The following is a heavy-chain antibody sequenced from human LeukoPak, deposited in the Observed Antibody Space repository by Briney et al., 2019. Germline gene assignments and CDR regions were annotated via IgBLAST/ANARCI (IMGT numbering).Heavy chain of an antibody. J-gene: IGHJ4*02. D-gene: IGHD3-10*01. CDR2: ISYDGSNK. Sequence: GGSLRLSCAASGFAFGSHWMHWVRQAPGKGLEWVAVISYDGSNKFYADSVKGRFTISRDNSKNTLYLQMNSLRAEDTAVYYCARDGGLDYYGSGSLGYFDYWGQGTLVTVSS. V-gene: IGHV3-30-3*01. CDR1: GFAFGSHW. CDR3: ARDGGLDYYGSGSLGYFDY.